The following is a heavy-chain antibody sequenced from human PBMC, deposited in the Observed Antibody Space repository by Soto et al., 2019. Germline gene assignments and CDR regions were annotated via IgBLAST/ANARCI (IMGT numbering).Heavy chain of an antibody. Sequence: ASVKVSCKASGYTFTTYGIGWVRQAPGQGLEWMGWISTYNGYTNYPQKLQGRVTMTTDTSTSTAYMELRSLRSDDTAVYYCARDLSTVTTYYFDSWGRGTLVTVSS. V-gene: IGHV1-18*01. CDR2: ISTYNGYT. CDR1: GYTFTTYG. J-gene: IGHJ4*02. D-gene: IGHD4-17*01. CDR3: ARDLSTVTTYYFDS.